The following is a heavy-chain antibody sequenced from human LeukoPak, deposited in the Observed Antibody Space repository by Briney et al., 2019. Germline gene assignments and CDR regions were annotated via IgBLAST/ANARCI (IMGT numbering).Heavy chain of an antibody. J-gene: IGHJ6*02. D-gene: IGHD1-26*01. CDR1: GFTVSRNY. V-gene: IGHV3-66*01. Sequence: GGSLRLSCAASGFTVSRNYMTWVRQAPGKGLEWVSVIYSGGSTYYADSVKGRFTISRDNSKNTLYLQMNSLRAEDTAVYYCATTTIMGATYGMDVWGQGTTVTVSS. CDR3: ATTTIMGATYGMDV. CDR2: IYSGGST.